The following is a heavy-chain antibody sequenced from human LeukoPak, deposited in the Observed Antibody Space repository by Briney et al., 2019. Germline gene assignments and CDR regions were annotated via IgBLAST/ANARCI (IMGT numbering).Heavy chain of an antibody. CDR1: GYTFTSYG. D-gene: IGHD2-8*01. CDR2: ISAYNGNT. Sequence: ASVKVSCKASGYTFTSYGISWVRQAPGQGLEWMGWISAYNGNTNYAQKLQGRVTMTTDTSTSTAYMGLRSLRSDDTAVYYCARDIVLMVYAGYYFDYWGQGTLVTVSS. CDR3: ARDIVLMVYAGYYFDY. J-gene: IGHJ4*02. V-gene: IGHV1-18*01.